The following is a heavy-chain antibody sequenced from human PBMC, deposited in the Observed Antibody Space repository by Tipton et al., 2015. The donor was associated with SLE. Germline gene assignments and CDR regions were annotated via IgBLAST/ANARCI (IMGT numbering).Heavy chain of an antibody. J-gene: IGHJ4*02. CDR2: VSYSGST. Sequence: TLSLTCTVSGGSINSRYWSWIRQPPGKGLEWIGYVSYSGSTNYNPPLQSRGTISVDTSKNQFSLKLRSVTAADTAVYYCARRPDYFDHWGQGALVTVSS. CDR1: GGSINSRY. CDR3: ARRPDYFDH. V-gene: IGHV4-59*11.